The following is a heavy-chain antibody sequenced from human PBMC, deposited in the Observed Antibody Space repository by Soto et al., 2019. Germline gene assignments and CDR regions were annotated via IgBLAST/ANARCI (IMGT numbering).Heavy chain of an antibody. V-gene: IGHV1-8*01. CDR3: ARGRVENSYGYYYYYYYMDV. CDR2: MNPNSGNT. J-gene: IGHJ6*03. CDR1: GYTFTSYD. Sequence: ASVKVSCKASGYTFTSYDINWVRQATGQGLEWMGWMNPNSGNTGYAQKFQGRVTMTRNTSISTAYMELSSLRSEDTAVYYCARGRVENSYGYYYYYYYMDVWGKGTTVTVSS. D-gene: IGHD5-18*01.